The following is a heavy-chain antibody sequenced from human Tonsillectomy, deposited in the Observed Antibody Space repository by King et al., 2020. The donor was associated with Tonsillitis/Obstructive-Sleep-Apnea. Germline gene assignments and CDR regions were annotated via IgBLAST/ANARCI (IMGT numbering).Heavy chain of an antibody. CDR1: GFTFDDYA. CDR3: AKDLYSRSSFPHY. D-gene: IGHD6-6*01. Sequence: VQLVESGGGLVQPGRSLRLSCAASGFTFDDYAMHWVRQAPGKGLEWVSSISWNSGSIGYADSVKGRFTISRDNAKNSLYLQMNSLRAEDTALYYCAKDLYSRSSFPHYWGQGTLVTVSS. J-gene: IGHJ4*02. CDR2: ISWNSGSI. V-gene: IGHV3-9*01.